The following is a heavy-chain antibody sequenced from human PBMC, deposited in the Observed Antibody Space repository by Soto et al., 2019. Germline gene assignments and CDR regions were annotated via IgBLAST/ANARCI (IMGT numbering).Heavy chain of an antibody. Sequence: GGSLRLSCAASGFTFTRYSMNWVRQAPGKGLEWVSSISSTTNYIYYADSMKGRFTVSRDNAKNSVYLEMNSLSAEDTAVYYCARETEDLTSNFDYWGQGTLVTVSS. J-gene: IGHJ4*02. CDR2: ISSTTNYI. CDR1: GFTFTRYS. CDR3: ARETEDLTSNFDY. V-gene: IGHV3-21*01.